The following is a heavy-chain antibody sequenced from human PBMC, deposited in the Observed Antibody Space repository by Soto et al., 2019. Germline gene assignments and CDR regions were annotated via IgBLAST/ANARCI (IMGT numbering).Heavy chain of an antibody. CDR1: GFTFSSYW. Sequence: EVQLVESGGGLVQPGGSLRLSCAASGFTFSSYWLHWVRQAPGKGLVWLSRINSDGSSTNYADSVKGRFTISRDNAKSTLYLLLNSVRAEDTAVYYCARKGSVAGFGYWGQGTLVTVSS. D-gene: IGHD6-19*01. J-gene: IGHJ4*02. V-gene: IGHV3-74*01. CDR3: ARKGSVAGFGY. CDR2: INSDGSST.